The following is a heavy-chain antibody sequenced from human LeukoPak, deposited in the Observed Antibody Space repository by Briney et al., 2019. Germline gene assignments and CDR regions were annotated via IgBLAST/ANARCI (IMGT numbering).Heavy chain of an antibody. J-gene: IGHJ5*02. CDR3: ARRITYYDFWSGYMGFDP. Sequence: ASVKVSCKASGYTSTSYGISWVRQAPGQGLEWMGWISANNGNTNYAQKLQGRVTMTTDTSTSTAYMELRSLRSDDTAVYYCARRITYYDFWSGYMGFDPWGQGTLVTVSS. V-gene: IGHV1-18*01. CDR2: ISANNGNT. CDR1: GYTSTSYG. D-gene: IGHD3-3*01.